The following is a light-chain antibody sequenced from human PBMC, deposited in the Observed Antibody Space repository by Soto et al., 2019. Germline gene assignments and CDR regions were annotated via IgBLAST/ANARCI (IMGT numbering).Light chain of an antibody. CDR1: SSDVGDYNY. CDR3: SSWTSGATYV. J-gene: IGLJ7*01. Sequence: QSVLTQPASVSGSPGQSITISCAGTSSDVGDYNYVSWYQHHPGKAPTLMIYDVNNRPSGDSNRFSGSKSGNTASLTISGLQAEDEADYYCSSWTSGATYVFGSGTQLTVL. CDR2: DVN. V-gene: IGLV2-14*03.